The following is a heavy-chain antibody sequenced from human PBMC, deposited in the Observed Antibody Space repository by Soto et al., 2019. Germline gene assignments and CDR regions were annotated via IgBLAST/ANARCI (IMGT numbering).Heavy chain of an antibody. D-gene: IGHD2-2*01. Sequence: GGSLRLSCAASGFTFSSYWMHWVRQAPGKGLVWVSRINSDGSSTSYADSVKGRFTISRDNAKNPLYLQMNSLRAEDTAVYYCARVMGRYCISTSCYGLDYWGQGTLVTVSS. V-gene: IGHV3-74*01. CDR1: GFTFSSYW. J-gene: IGHJ4*02. CDR3: ARVMGRYCISTSCYGLDY. CDR2: INSDGSST.